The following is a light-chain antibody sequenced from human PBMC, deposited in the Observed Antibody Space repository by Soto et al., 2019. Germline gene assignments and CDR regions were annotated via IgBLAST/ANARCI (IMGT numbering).Light chain of an antibody. V-gene: IGKV1-6*01. CDR2: AAS. J-gene: IGKJ1*01. CDR3: LQDYNYPLT. Sequence: AIQMTQSPSSLSASVGDRATITCRASQGIRNDLGWYQQKPGKAPKLLIYAASSLQSGVPSRFSGSGSGTDLTLTISSLQPEDFATYYCLQDYNYPLTFGQGTKVDIK. CDR1: QGIRND.